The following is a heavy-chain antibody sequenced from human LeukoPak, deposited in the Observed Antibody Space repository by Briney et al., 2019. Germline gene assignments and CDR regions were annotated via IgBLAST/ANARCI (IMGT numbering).Heavy chain of an antibody. D-gene: IGHD2-2*01. V-gene: IGHV1-18*01. CDR1: GYTFTSYG. Sequence: GASVKVSCKASGYTFTSYGISWVRQAPEQGLEWMGWNSAYNGNTNYAQKLQGRVTMTTDTSTSTAYMELRSLRSDDTAVYYCARDGIVPAAINYFDYWGQGTLVTVSS. CDR2: NSAYNGNT. J-gene: IGHJ4*02. CDR3: ARDGIVPAAINYFDY.